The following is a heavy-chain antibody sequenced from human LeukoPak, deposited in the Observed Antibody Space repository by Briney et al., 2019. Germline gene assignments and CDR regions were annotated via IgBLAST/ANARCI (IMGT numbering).Heavy chain of an antibody. J-gene: IGHJ4*02. CDR3: ARDSSGWYTDFDY. D-gene: IGHD6-19*01. V-gene: IGHV3-11*06. Sequence: PGGSLRLSCAASGFTFSDYYMSWIRQAPGKGLEWVSYISGINSYTNYADSVRGRFTISRDSAKNSLYLQMNSLRAEDTAVYYCARDSSGWYTDFDYWGQGTLVTVSS. CDR1: GFTFSDYY. CDR2: ISGINSYT.